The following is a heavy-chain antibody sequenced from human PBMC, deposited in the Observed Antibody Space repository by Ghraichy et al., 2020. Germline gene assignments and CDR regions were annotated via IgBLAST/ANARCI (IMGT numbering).Heavy chain of an antibody. Sequence: GGSLRLSCAASGFTFSSYDMHWVRQATGKGLEWVSAIGTAGDTYYPGSVKGRFTISRENAKNSLYLQMNSLRAGDTAVYYCARATVNWYFDLWGRGTLVTVSS. D-gene: IGHD4-17*01. V-gene: IGHV3-13*01. CDR2: IGTAGDT. J-gene: IGHJ2*01. CDR3: ARATVNWYFDL. CDR1: GFTFSSYD.